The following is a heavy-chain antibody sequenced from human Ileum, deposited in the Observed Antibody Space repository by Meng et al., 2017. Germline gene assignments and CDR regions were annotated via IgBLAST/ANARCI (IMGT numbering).Heavy chain of an antibody. CDR3: ARHGGYSQDF. D-gene: IGHD4-23*01. CDR1: SGSISSNTY. J-gene: IGHJ4*02. Sequence: QVQLQESGPGLVRPSGTLSLTCAVSSGSISSNTYWSWVRQPPGKGLEWIGQISHSGSAYYNPSLKSRVTMSVDKSKSQFSLMLTSVTAADTARYYCARHGGYSQDFWGQGTPVTVSS. CDR2: ISHSGSA. V-gene: IGHV4-4*02.